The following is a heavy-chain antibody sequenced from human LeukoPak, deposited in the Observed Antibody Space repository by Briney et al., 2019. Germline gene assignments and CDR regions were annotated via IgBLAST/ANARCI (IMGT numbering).Heavy chain of an antibody. J-gene: IGHJ4*02. Sequence: GGSLRLSCAASGFTFSSYGMHWVRQAPGKGLEWVSFIRYDGSDKYYADSVKGRFTISRDNSKNTLYLQMNSLRAEDTAVYYCAKDRASGSYYGGRFSYFDYWGQGTLVTVSS. CDR3: AKDRASGSYYGGRFSYFDY. CDR1: GFTFSSYG. D-gene: IGHD1-26*01. CDR2: IRYDGSDK. V-gene: IGHV3-30*02.